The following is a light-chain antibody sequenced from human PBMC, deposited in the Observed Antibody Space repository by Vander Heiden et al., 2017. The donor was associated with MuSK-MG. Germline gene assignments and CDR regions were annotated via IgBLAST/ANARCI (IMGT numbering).Light chain of an antibody. CDR1: QSICSY. CDR2: AAS. Sequence: QMTQSASTLSASVGDRVTITCRASQSICSYLNWYQQKPGQAPQLLIYAASSLLSGVPARFSGSGSGTDFTLTISSLQPEDVATYYCRQSHPIPPTFGGGTKVEIK. J-gene: IGKJ4*01. V-gene: IGKV1-39*01. CDR3: RQSHPIPPT.